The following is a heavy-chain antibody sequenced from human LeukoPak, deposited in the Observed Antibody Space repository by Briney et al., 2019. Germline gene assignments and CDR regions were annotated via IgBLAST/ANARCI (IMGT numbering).Heavy chain of an antibody. J-gene: IGHJ3*02. Sequence: PGGSLRLSCAASGFIFRSYWMAWVRQAPGKGLEWVANIKEDETAKYYVDSVRGRFTSSRDNAKNSLYLQMNSLRAEDTAVYYSARALEAGIFDIWGQGTLVTVSS. CDR2: IKEDETAK. D-gene: IGHD6-13*01. CDR3: ARALEAGIFDI. V-gene: IGHV3-7*01. CDR1: GFIFRSYW.